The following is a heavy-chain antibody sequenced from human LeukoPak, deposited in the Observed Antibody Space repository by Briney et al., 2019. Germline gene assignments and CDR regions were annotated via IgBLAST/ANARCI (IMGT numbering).Heavy chain of an antibody. CDR3: AMVRGVEPLG. Sequence: SETLSLTCTVSGGSISSSSYYWGWIRQPPGKGLEWIGSIYYSGSTYYNPSLKSRVTISVDTSKNQLSLKLSSVTAADTAVYYCAMVRGVEPLGWGQGTLVTVSS. CDR2: IYYSGST. D-gene: IGHD3-10*01. CDR1: GGSISSSSYY. J-gene: IGHJ4*02. V-gene: IGHV4-39*01.